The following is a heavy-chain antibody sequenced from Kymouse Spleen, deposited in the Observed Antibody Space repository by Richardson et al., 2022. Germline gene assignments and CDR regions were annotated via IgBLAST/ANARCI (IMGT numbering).Heavy chain of an antibody. Sequence: QVQLVESGGGVVQPGRSLRLSCAASGFTFSSYGMHWVRQAPGKGLEWVAVISYDGSNKYYADSVKGRFTISRDNSKNTLYLQMNSLRAEDTAVYYCAKDLNWGNFDYWGQGTLVTVSS. CDR3: AKDLNWGNFDY. D-gene: IGHD7-27*02. CDR2: ISYDGSNK. CDR1: GFTFSSYG. J-gene: IGHJ4*02. V-gene: IGHV3-30*18.